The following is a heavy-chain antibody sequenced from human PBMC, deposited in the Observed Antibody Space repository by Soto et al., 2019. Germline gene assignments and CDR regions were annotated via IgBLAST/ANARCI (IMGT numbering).Heavy chain of an antibody. CDR3: TRPSAGY. V-gene: IGHV3-72*01. CDR1: GFIFSDYF. CDR2: IRNKPNSYSI. Sequence: GGSLRLSCAASGFIFSDYFMDWFRQAPGKGLEWVGRIRNKPNSYSIEYAASVKGRFIISRDDSKNSLYLQMNSLKTEDTAMYYGTRPSAGYWGQGTPVTVSS. J-gene: IGHJ4*02.